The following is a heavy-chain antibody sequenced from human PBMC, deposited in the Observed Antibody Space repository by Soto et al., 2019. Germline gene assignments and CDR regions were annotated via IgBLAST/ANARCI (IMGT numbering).Heavy chain of an antibody. CDR2: IYRDGST. CDR1: GFTVSISY. CDR3: ARGKGIGWYESSDY. Sequence: EVPLVESGGGLIQPGESLRLSCAASGFTVSISYMSWVRQAPGKGLEWVSTIYRDGSTYYADSVEGRFTISRDNSKTTLYLQMNSLRAEDTATYYCARGKGIGWYESSDYWGQGTLVTVSS. V-gene: IGHV3-53*01. J-gene: IGHJ4*02. D-gene: IGHD6-19*01.